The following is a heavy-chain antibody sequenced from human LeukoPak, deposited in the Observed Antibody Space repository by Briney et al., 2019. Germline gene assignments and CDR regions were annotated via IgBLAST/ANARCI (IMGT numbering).Heavy chain of an antibody. Sequence: SVMVSCKASGGTFSSYAISWVRQAPGQGLEWMGGIIPIFGTANYAQKFQGRVTITADESTSTAYMELSSLRSEDTAVYYCARDLLRGGDCWFDPWGQGTLVTVSS. J-gene: IGHJ5*02. CDR3: ARDLLRGGDCWFDP. D-gene: IGHD2-21*01. CDR1: GGTFSSYA. V-gene: IGHV1-69*13. CDR2: IIPIFGTA.